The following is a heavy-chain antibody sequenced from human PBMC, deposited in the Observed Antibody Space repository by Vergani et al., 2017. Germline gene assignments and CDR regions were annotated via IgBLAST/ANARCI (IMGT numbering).Heavy chain of an antibody. CDR2: ISSSSSYI. CDR1: GFTFSSYS. Sequence: EVQLVESGGGLVKPGGSLRLSCAASGFTFSSYSMNWVRQAPGKGLEWVSSISSSSSYIYYADSVKGRFTISRDNAKNSLYLQMNSLRAEDTAVYYCARCYGSGSYHFDYWGQGTLVTVSS. V-gene: IGHV3-21*01. J-gene: IGHJ4*02. CDR3: ARCYGSGSYHFDY. D-gene: IGHD3-10*01.